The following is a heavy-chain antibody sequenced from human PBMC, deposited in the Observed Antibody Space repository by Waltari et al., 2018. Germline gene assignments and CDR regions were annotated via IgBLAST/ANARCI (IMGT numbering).Heavy chain of an antibody. CDR3: ARDTAAALDY. J-gene: IGHJ4*02. V-gene: IGHV3-72*01. Sequence: EVQLVESGGGLVQPGGSVTLSCAAPGFTFINPYMNWVRQAPGRGLEWIGRTKHKAENYITDYAASVQGRFSVSRDDSRNSLFLQMNSLETEDTAVYYCARDTAAALDYWGQGTLVTVSS. CDR2: TKHKAENYIT. CDR1: GFTFINPY. D-gene: IGHD6-25*01.